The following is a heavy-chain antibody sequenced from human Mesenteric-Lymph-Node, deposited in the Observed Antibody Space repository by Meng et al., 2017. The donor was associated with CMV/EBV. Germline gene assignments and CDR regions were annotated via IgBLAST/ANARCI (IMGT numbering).Heavy chain of an antibody. V-gene: IGHV3-48*03. CDR1: GFTFSSYE. D-gene: IGHD3-10*01. CDR3: AREAYGSGSYYNWFDP. CDR2: ISSSGSTI. Sequence: GGSLRLSCAASGFTFSSYEMNWVRQAPGKGLEWVSYISSSGSTIYYADSVKGRFTISRDNAKNSLYLQMNSLRAEDTAVYYCAREAYGSGSYYNWFDPWGQGTLVTVSS. J-gene: IGHJ5*02.